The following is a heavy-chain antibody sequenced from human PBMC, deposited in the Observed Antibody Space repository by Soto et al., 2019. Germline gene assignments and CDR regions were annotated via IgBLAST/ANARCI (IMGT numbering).Heavy chain of an antibody. D-gene: IGHD4-17*01. CDR2: ISPLKGRT. CDR1: GYTFTSYG. CDR3: AMDYGDRPEYFKH. J-gene: IGHJ1*01. Sequence: QVQLVQSGPDLKRPGASMKVSCKASGYTFTSYGISWVRQAPGQGLEWMAWISPLKGRTQYSQKAQGRVTLSTDTSSNTAYMEMTTLRVVDTAVYYCAMDYGDRPEYFKHWGQGTLVTVS. V-gene: IGHV1-18*04.